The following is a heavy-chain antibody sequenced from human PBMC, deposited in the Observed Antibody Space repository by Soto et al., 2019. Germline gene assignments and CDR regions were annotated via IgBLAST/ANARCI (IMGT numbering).Heavy chain of an antibody. J-gene: IGHJ5*02. CDR3: AKAFGSSWSAAWFDP. D-gene: IGHD6-13*01. CDR1: GFTFSSYA. CDR2: ISGGGGST. Sequence: GGSLRLSCAASGFTFSSYAMSWVRQAPGKGLEWVSAISGGGGSTYYADSVKGRFTISRDNSKNTLYLQMNSLRAEDTAVYYCAKAFGSSWSAAWFDPWGQGTLVTVSS. V-gene: IGHV3-23*01.